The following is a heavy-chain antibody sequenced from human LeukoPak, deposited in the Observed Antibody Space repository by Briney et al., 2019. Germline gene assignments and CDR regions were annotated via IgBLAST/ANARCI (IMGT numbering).Heavy chain of an antibody. V-gene: IGHV3-15*01. CDR1: GFTFSNSW. D-gene: IGHD3-10*01. CDR3: TSRNNVVVRVLYRRSNYDGMDA. CDR2: FKTKSDGATT. J-gene: IGHJ6*02. Sequence: TTGGSVSLFCAPSGFTFSNSWVSWARQSPGGARGWLGCFKTKSDGATTDYPEAVEGRFTISRDDSKQTLYLQMSALKTEDTAVYYCTSRNNVVVRVLYRRSNYDGMDAWGQGPTVTVSS.